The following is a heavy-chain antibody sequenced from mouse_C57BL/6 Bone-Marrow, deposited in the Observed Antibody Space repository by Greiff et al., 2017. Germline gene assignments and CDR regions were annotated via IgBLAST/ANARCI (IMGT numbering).Heavy chain of an antibody. D-gene: IGHD1-1*01. Sequence: EVKLMESGGDLVKPGGSLKLSCAASGFTFSSYGMSWVRQTPDKRLEWVATISSGGSYTYYPDSVKGRFTISRDNAKNTLYLQMSSLKSEDTAMYYCATTVVATNDYWGQGTTLTGSS. J-gene: IGHJ2*01. CDR1: GFTFSSYG. V-gene: IGHV5-6*01. CDR3: ATTVVATNDY. CDR2: ISSGGSYT.